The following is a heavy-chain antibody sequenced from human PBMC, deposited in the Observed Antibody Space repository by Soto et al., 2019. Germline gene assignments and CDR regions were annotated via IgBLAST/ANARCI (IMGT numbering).Heavy chain of an antibody. D-gene: IGHD3-22*01. V-gene: IGHV3-23*01. Sequence: EVQLLESGGGLVQPGGSLRLSCAASGFTFSSYAMSWVRQAPGKGLEWVSHINYNGADTHYADSVKGRFTISRDNSKNTLYLQMNSLRAEDTAVYYCAKRGVYESRGYYEFEYWGQGTLVTVSS. CDR3: AKRGVYESRGYYEFEY. CDR2: INYNGADT. CDR1: GFTFSSYA. J-gene: IGHJ4*02.